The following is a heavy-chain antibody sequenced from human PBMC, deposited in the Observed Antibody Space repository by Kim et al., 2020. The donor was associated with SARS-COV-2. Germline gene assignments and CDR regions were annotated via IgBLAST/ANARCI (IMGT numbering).Heavy chain of an antibody. V-gene: IGHV1-18*01. Sequence: ASVKVSCKASGYTFTSYGISWVRQAPGQGLEWMGWISAYNGNTNYAQQLQGRVTMTTDTSTSTAYMELRSLRSDDTAVYYCARVDGVVVVPAAMAKYYYFDYWGQGTLVTVSS. D-gene: IGHD2-2*01. J-gene: IGHJ4*02. CDR2: ISAYNGNT. CDR3: ARVDGVVVVPAAMAKYYYFDY. CDR1: GYTFTSYG.